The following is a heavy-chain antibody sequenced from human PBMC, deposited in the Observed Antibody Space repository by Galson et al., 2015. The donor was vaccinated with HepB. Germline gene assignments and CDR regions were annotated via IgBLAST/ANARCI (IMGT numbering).Heavy chain of an antibody. D-gene: IGHD2-2*01. CDR1: GFTFSSYS. V-gene: IGHV3-48*04. Sequence: SLRLSCAASGFTFSSYSMDWVRQAPGKGLEWVSYISSSSSSTIYYADSVKGRFTISRDNAKNSLYLQMNSLKTEDTAVYYCARGSGYCSSTSCYYFDYWGQGTLVTVSS. J-gene: IGHJ4*02. CDR2: ISSSSSSTI. CDR3: ARGSGYCSSTSCYYFDY.